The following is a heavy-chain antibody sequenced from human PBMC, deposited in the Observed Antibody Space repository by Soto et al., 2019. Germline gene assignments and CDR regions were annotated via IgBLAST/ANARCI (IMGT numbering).Heavy chain of an antibody. Sequence: QLQLQESGSGLVKPSQTLSLTCAVSGGSIGSGGYSWSWIRQPPGKGLEWIGYIYHSGSTYYNPALKSRVTLSLDRSKNKLALKLSSVTAADTDVYYCARDNWGRFDYWGQGTLVTVSS. CDR3: ARDNWGRFDY. V-gene: IGHV4-30-2*01. D-gene: IGHD7-27*01. CDR2: IYHSGST. J-gene: IGHJ4*02. CDR1: GGSIGSGGYS.